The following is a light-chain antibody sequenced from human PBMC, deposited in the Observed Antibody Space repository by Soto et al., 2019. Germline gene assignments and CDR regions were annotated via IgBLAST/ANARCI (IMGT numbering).Light chain of an antibody. CDR1: EDITNY. Sequence: DIQMTQSPSSLYASVGDRVTITCQASEDITNYLNWYQQKPGKAPKLLIYDTSNLETGVPSRFSGSGSGTDFIFTISSPQPEDIATYYCQHYDDLLFTFGPGTKVDVK. CDR2: DTS. CDR3: QHYDDLLFT. V-gene: IGKV1-33*01. J-gene: IGKJ3*01.